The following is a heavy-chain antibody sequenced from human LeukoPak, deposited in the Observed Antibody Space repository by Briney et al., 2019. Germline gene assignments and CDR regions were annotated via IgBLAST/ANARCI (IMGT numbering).Heavy chain of an antibody. CDR1: GFTFSDYS. D-gene: IGHD5-24*01. V-gene: IGHV3-48*01. CDR3: ARDYKYAFDN. CDR2: IGIDSGNT. J-gene: IGHJ4*02. Sequence: PGGSLRLSCAAFGFTFSDYSMNWVRQAPGKGLEWISYIGIDSGNTNYADSVKGRFTITGDKAKNSLYLQMNSLRGEDTAVYYCARDYKYAFDNWGQGTLVTVSS.